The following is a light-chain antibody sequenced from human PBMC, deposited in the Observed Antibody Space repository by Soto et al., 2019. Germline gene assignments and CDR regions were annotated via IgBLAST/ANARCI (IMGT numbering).Light chain of an antibody. V-gene: IGKV2-30*01. CDR1: QSLVYSDGNTY. CDR2: KVS. CDR3: QQRLT. J-gene: IGKJ4*01. Sequence: DVVMTQSPLSLPVTLGQPASISCRSSQSLVYSDGNTYLNWFQQRPGQSPRRLIYKVSNRDSGVPDRFSGSGSGTDFALTISRLEPEDFAVYFCQQRLTFGGGTKVDIK.